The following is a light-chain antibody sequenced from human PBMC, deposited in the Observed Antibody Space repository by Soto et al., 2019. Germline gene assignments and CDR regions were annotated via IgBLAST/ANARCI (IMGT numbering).Light chain of an antibody. CDR1: QSVSSY. CDR2: DAS. J-gene: IGKJ4*01. Sequence: EIVLTQSPATLSLSPGERATLSCRASQSVSSYLAWYQQKPGQAPRLLIYDASNRATGIPARFSGSGSGTNFPLTIGSLVSEDVGVDYCQHRSNWPLTCGGGTKVDIK. V-gene: IGKV3-11*01. CDR3: QHRSNWPLT.